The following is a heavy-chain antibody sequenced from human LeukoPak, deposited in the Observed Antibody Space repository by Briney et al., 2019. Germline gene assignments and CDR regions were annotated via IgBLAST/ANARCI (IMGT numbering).Heavy chain of an antibody. J-gene: IGHJ4*02. V-gene: IGHV3-30*02. CDR2: IRYDGSNK. CDR1: GFTLSSYG. CDR3: ARVHPVGATSPFDY. D-gene: IGHD1-26*01. Sequence: GRSLRLSCAASGFTLSSYGMHWVRQAPGKGLEWVVFIRYDGSNKYYTDSVEERFTISRHNSKHTLYLQMNSLRAEDTAVYYCARVHPVGATSPFDYWGQGTLVTVSS.